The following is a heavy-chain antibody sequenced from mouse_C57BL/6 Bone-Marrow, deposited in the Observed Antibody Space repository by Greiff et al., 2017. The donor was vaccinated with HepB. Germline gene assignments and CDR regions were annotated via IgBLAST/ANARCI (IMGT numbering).Heavy chain of an antibody. D-gene: IGHD4-1*01. Sequence: QVQLQQPGAELVRPGTSVKLSCKASGYTFTSYWMHWVKQRPGQGLEWIGVIDPSDSYTNYNQKFKGKATLTVDTSSSTAYMQLSSLTSEDSAVYYCARLGWNWGIDPFAYWGQGTLVTVSA. CDR3: ARLGWNWGIDPFAY. CDR1: GYTFTSYW. CDR2: IDPSDSYT. V-gene: IGHV1-59*01. J-gene: IGHJ3*01.